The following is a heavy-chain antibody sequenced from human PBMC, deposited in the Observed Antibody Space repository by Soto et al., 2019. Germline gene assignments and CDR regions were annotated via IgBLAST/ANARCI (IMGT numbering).Heavy chain of an antibody. Sequence: QVQLQESGPGLVKPSETLSLTCTVSGGSISSYYWSWIRQPPGKGLEWIGYIYYSGSTNYNPSLKTRLPISVDTSKNQLSLKLSSVTAADTAVYYCARQQWLVLNAFDIWGQGTMVTVSS. CDR2: IYYSGST. CDR3: ARQQWLVLNAFDI. D-gene: IGHD6-19*01. J-gene: IGHJ3*02. CDR1: GGSISSYY. V-gene: IGHV4-59*01.